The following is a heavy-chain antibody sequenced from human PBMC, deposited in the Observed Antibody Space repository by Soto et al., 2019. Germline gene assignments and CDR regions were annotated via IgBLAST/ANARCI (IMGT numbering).Heavy chain of an antibody. V-gene: IGHV3-15*01. CDR3: TTDYRLYCSSNSCYRLDWFDP. D-gene: IGHD2-2*02. CDR2: IKSKTDGGTT. CDR1: GFTFSNAW. Sequence: PGGSLRLSCAASGFTFSNAWMSWVRQAPGKGLEWVGRIKSKTDGGTTDYAAPVKGRFTISRDDSKNTLYLQMNSLKTEDTAVYYCTTDYRLYCSSNSCYRLDWFDPWGQGTMVTVYS. J-gene: IGHJ5*02.